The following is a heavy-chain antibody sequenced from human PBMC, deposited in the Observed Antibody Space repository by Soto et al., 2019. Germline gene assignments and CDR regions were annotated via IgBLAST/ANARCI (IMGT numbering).Heavy chain of an antibody. Sequence: QVQLVQSGAEVKKPGSSVEVSCKASGGTFSSYAISWVRQAPGQGLEWMGGIIPIFGTANYAQKFQGRVTITADEXTSTAXXXXXXXXXXXXXXXXXXXXXXXXXXXXXXXYYGMDVWGQGTTATVSS. J-gene: IGHJ6*02. CDR2: IIPIFGTA. CDR3: XXXXXXXXXXXXXXYYGMDV. V-gene: IGHV1-69*01. CDR1: GGTFSSYA.